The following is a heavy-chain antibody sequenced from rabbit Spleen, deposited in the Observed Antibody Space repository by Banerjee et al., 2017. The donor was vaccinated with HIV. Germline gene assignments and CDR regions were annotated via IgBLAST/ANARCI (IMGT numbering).Heavy chain of an antibody. D-gene: IGHD8-1*01. CDR3: ARDTGSSFSSYGMDL. J-gene: IGHJ6*01. CDR2: INTATGKP. CDR1: GFSFSDRDV. Sequence: EQLEESGGGLVKPEGSLTLTCKASGFSFSDRDVMCWVRQAPGKGLEWIACINTATGKPVYASWAKGRFTISRTSSTTVALQMTSLTVADTATYFCARDTGSSFSSYGMDLWGQGTLVTVS. V-gene: IGHV1S45*01.